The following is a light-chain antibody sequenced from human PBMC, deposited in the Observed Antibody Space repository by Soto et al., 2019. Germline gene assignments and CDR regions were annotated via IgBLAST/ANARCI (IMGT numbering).Light chain of an antibody. Sequence: DIPMTQSPSTLSASVGDRVTITCRASQSISNWLSWYPQKPGKAPKLLIYKASSLESGVPSSFGGSGSGTAFTLTIGSLQPDEFATYYCQQYNSYPWTFGQGTKVES. CDR3: QQYNSYPWT. J-gene: IGKJ1*01. CDR1: QSISNW. CDR2: KAS. V-gene: IGKV1-5*03.